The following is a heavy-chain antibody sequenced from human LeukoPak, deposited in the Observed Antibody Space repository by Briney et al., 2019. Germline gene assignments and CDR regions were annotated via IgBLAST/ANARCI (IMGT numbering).Heavy chain of an antibody. CDR3: ARETYYYDSSYYVDY. CDR2: INPNSGGT. D-gene: IGHD3-22*01. J-gene: IGHJ4*02. V-gene: IGHV1-2*06. Sequence: ASVKVSCKASGYTFTGYYMHWVRQAPGQGLEWMGRINPNSGGTNYAQKFQGRVTMTRDTSISTAYMELSRLRSDDTAVYYCARETYYYDSSYYVDYWGQGTLVTVSS. CDR1: GYTFTGYY.